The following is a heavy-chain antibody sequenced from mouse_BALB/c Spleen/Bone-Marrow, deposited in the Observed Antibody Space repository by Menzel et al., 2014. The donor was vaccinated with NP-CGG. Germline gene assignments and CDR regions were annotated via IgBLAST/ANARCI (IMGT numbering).Heavy chain of an antibody. Sequence: VQVVESGAELVRPGTSVKMSCKAAGYSFTNYWIGWVKQRPGYGLEWIGDIYPGGGFPNYNEKFKGKATLTADTSSSTAYMQLSSLTSEDSAIYHCARWDGNSGYAKDYWGQGTSVTV. V-gene: IGHV1-63*02. CDR3: ARWDGNSGYAKDY. J-gene: IGHJ4*01. CDR1: GYSFTNYW. D-gene: IGHD2-1*01. CDR2: IYPGGGFP.